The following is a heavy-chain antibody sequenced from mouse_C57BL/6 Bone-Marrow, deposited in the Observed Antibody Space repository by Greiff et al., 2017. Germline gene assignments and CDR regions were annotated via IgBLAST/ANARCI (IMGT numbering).Heavy chain of an antibody. D-gene: IGHD3-2*02. J-gene: IGHJ4*01. Sequence: EVQLQESGGCLVKPGGSLKLSCAASGFTFSDYGMHWVRQAPEKGLEWVAYISSGSSTIYYADTVKGRFTISRDNAKNTLFLQRTSLRSEDTSMYYCESSVLYAMDYWGEGASVTVS. CDR1: GFTFSDYG. CDR3: ESSVLYAMDY. V-gene: IGHV5-17*01. CDR2: ISSGSSTI.